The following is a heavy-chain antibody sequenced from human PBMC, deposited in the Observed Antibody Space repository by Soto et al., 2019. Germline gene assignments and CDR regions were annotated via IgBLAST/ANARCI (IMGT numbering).Heavy chain of an antibody. V-gene: IGHV3-33*01. J-gene: IGHJ4*02. CDR1: GFTFSSYG. D-gene: IGHD4-17*01. CDR2: IWYDGSNK. CDR3: ARDPTNLMTTVTTALGFDY. Sequence: QVQLVESGGGVVQPGRSLRLSCAASGFTFSSYGMHWVRQAPGKGLEWVAVIWYDGSNKYYADSVKGGFTISRDNSKNTLYLQMNSLRAEDTAVYYCARDPTNLMTTVTTALGFDYWGQGTLVTVSS.